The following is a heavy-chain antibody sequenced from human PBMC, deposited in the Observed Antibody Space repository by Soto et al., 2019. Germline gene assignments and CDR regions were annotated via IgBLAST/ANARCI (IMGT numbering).Heavy chain of an antibody. Sequence: QVQLQESGPGLVKPSQTMSLTCTVSGGSISSGGYYWSWIRQHPGKGLEWIGYIYYSGSTYYNPSLQSRVTISVDTSKNQFCLKLGAVTAADTAVCYCARAYCSGGSCSTAHFDYWGQGTLVTVSS. CDR3: ARAYCSGGSCSTAHFDY. CDR2: IYYSGST. J-gene: IGHJ4*02. D-gene: IGHD2-15*01. CDR1: GGSISSGGYY. V-gene: IGHV4-31*03.